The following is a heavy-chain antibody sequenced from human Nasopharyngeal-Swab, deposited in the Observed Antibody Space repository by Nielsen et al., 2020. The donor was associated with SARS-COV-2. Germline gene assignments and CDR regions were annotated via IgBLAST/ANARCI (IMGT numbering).Heavy chain of an antibody. CDR3: ARGGIGSYSRHYYGMDV. Sequence: ASVKVSCKASGYTFTGYYMHWVRQAPGQGLEWMGRINPNSGGTNYAQKFQGRVTMTRNTSISNAYMELSRLRSDDTAVYYCARGGIGSYSRHYYGMDVWGQGTTVTVSS. J-gene: IGHJ6*02. CDR1: GYTFTGYY. CDR2: INPNSGGT. V-gene: IGHV1-2*06. D-gene: IGHD1-26*01.